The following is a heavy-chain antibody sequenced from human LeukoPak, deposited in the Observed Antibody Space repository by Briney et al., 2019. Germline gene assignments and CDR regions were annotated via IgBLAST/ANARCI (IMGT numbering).Heavy chain of an antibody. Sequence: PGGSLRLSCAASGFTFSSYSMMWVRQAPGKGLEWVSYISSSSTTIHYADSVKGRFTISRDNAKNSLYLQMNSLRAEDTAVYYCARESYDYGDYYFDYWGQGTLVTVSS. J-gene: IGHJ4*02. CDR2: ISSSSTTI. CDR1: GFTFSSYS. CDR3: ARESYDYGDYYFDY. D-gene: IGHD4-17*01. V-gene: IGHV3-48*04.